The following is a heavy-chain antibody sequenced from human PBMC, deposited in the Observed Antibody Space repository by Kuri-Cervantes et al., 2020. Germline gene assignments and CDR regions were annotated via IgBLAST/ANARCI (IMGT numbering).Heavy chain of an antibody. CDR1: GGSFSGYY. V-gene: IGHV4-34*10. CDR2: INHSGST. J-gene: IGHJ4*02. Sequence: SETLSLTCAVYGGSFSGYYWSWIRQPPGKGLEWIGEINHSGSTNYNPSLKSRLSMSVDAPKKQFSLKVTSVTAADTAVYYCARSLYSGYDWGFDYWGQGTLVTVSS. CDR3: ARSLYSGYDWGFDY. D-gene: IGHD5-12*01.